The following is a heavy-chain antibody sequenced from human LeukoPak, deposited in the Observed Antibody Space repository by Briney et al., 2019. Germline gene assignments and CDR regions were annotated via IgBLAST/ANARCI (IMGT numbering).Heavy chain of an antibody. J-gene: IGHJ4*02. CDR2: ISSSSSNI. CDR1: GFDFSTYS. D-gene: IGHD6-19*01. V-gene: IGHV3-48*04. CDR3: ARVGRSGWTVDY. Sequence: GSLRLSCAASGFDFSTYSIDWVRQAPGKGLEWVSYISSSSSNIYHADSVKGRFTISRDNAKNSLHLQMNSLRAVDTAVYYCARVGRSGWTVDYWGQGTLVTVSS.